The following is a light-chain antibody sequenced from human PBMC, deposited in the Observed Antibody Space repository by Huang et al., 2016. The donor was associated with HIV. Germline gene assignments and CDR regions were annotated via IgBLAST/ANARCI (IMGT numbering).Light chain of an antibody. Sequence: EVLLTQSPATLSVSPGERATLSCRASHIVSTNLAWYQQKPGQAPRLLIYVASTRATGVPARVSGSGSGTEFTLTISSLQSEDSAVYYCQQYNSWPPLFTFGPGTKVDIK. J-gene: IGKJ3*01. V-gene: IGKV3-15*01. CDR2: VAS. CDR3: QQYNSWPPLFT. CDR1: HIVSTN.